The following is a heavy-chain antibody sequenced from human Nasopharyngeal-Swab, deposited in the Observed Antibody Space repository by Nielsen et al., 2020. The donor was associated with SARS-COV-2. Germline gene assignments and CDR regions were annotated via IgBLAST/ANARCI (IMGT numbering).Heavy chain of an antibody. CDR3: AREGEYYYDSSGDLFDY. D-gene: IGHD3-22*01. Sequence: WIRQPPGKGLEWVANIKQDGSEKYYVDSVKGRFTISRDNAKNSLYLQMNSLRAEDTAVHYCAREGEYYYDSSGDLFDYWGQGTLVTVSS. CDR2: IKQDGSEK. V-gene: IGHV3-7*03. J-gene: IGHJ4*02.